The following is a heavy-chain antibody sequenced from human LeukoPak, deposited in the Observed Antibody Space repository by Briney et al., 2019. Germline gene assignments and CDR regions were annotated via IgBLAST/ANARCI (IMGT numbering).Heavy chain of an antibody. V-gene: IGHV4-59*01. Sequence: ASETLSLTCTVSGGSISSDYWSWIRQPPGRGLEWIGYIYYSGSTNYNPSLKSRVTISVDTSKNQFSLKLSSVTAADTAVYYCARLSGYSSGHYYSDYWGQGTLVTVSS. CDR2: IYYSGST. CDR1: GGSISSDY. J-gene: IGHJ4*02. D-gene: IGHD3-22*01. CDR3: ARLSGYSSGHYYSDY.